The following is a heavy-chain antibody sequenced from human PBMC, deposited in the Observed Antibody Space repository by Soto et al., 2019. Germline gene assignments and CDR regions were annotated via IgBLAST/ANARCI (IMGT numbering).Heavy chain of an antibody. V-gene: IGHV1-58*01. CDR1: GFTFTSSA. Sequence: QMQLVQSGPEVKKPGTSGKVSCKASGFTFTSSAVQWVRQARGQRLEWIGWIVVGSGNTNYAQKFQERVTITRDMSTSTAYMELSSLRSEDTAVYYCEADYGGSSTAFDPWGQGTLVTVSS. D-gene: IGHD6-13*01. CDR3: EADYGGSSTAFDP. J-gene: IGHJ5*02. CDR2: IVVGSGNT.